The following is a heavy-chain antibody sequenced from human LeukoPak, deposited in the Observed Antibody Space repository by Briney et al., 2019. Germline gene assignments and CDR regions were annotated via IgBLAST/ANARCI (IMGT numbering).Heavy chain of an antibody. V-gene: IGHV4-59*01. D-gene: IGHD3-22*01. CDR1: GGSISTYY. J-gene: IGHJ4*02. CDR2: IYYSGST. CDR3: AKDNLNYYDSSGYYGN. Sequence: PSETLSLTCTVSGGSISTYYWSWIRQPPGKGLEWIGYIYYSGSTDYNPSLKSRVTISVDTSKNQFSLKLTSVTAADTAVYYCAKDNLNYYDSSGYYGNWGQGTLVTVSS.